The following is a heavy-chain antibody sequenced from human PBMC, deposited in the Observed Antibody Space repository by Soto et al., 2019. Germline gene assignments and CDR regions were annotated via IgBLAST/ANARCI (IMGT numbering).Heavy chain of an antibody. CDR3: ARELFGRSVWFDP. J-gene: IGHJ5*02. Sequence: SETLSLTCAVYGGSFSGYYWSWIRQPPGKGLEWIGEINHSGSTNYNPSLKSRVTISVDTSKNQFSLKLSSVTAADTAVYYCARELFGRSVWFDPWGQGTLVTVSS. V-gene: IGHV4-34*01. CDR2: INHSGST. CDR1: GGSFSGYY. D-gene: IGHD3-10*01.